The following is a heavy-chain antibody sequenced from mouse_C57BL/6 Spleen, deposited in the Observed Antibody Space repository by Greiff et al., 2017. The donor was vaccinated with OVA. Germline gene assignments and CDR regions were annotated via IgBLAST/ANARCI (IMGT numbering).Heavy chain of an antibody. J-gene: IGHJ2*01. CDR2: IRSGSRPL. D-gene: IGHD4-1*01. Sequence: DVQLVESGGGLVKPGVSLKLSCASSGFPFSASGLHLFRPAPPPVLSLVAYIRSGSRPLYYADTVKGRFTISRDNAKNTLFLQMTSLRSEDTAMYYCARDWDGDFDYWGQGTTLTVSS. CDR3: ARDWDGDFDY. CDR1: GFPFSASG. V-gene: IGHV5-17*01.